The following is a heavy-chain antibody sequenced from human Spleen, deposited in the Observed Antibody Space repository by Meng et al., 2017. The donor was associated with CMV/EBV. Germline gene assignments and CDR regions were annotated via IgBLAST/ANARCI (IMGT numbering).Heavy chain of an antibody. D-gene: IGHD2-15*01. CDR1: GFTFSSYW. CDR3: ARDIVPGYYYGLDV. V-gene: IGHV3-74*03. CDR2: ISSDVTST. J-gene: IGHJ6*02. Sequence: LSLTCAASGFTFSSYWMHWVRQAPGKGLVWVSRISSDVTSTMYADFVKGRFTISRDNAKNTLYLQKNSLRVEDTAVYYCARDIVPGYYYGLDVWGQGTTVTVSS.